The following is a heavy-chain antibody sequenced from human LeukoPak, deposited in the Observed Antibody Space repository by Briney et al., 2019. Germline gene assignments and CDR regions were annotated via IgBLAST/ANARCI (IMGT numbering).Heavy chain of an antibody. CDR1: GFTVSTNY. V-gene: IGHV3-66*01. CDR3: TPHPPEDLNY. CDR2: IYSGGNT. Sequence: GGSLRLSCAASGFTVSTNYMSWVRQAPGRGLEWVSVIYSGGNTYYADSVKGRFTISRDDSKNTLYLQMNSLKTEDTAVYYCTPHPPEDLNYWGQGTLVTVSS. D-gene: IGHD1-14*01. J-gene: IGHJ4*02.